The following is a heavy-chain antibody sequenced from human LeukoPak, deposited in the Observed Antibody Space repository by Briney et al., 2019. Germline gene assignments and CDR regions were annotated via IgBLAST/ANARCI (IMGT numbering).Heavy chain of an antibody. CDR3: ARGPSGYCAY. Sequence: PGGSLRLSCAASGFTFDDYTLHWVRQAPGKGLVWVSRINSDGTNTGYADSVRGRFTISRDNTKNTVYLQMNSLRDEDTAVYYCARGPSGYCAYWGQGTLVTVSS. CDR2: INSDGTNT. CDR1: GFTFDDYT. J-gene: IGHJ4*02. V-gene: IGHV3-74*01. D-gene: IGHD6-19*01.